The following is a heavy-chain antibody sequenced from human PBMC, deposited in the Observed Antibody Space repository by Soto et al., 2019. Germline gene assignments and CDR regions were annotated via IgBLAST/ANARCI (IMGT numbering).Heavy chain of an antibody. J-gene: IGHJ4*02. CDR3: ARDPYYYDSSGSNFGY. D-gene: IGHD3-22*01. CDR1: GGTFSSYA. CDR2: IIPIFGTA. V-gene: IGHV1-69*13. Sequence: ASVKVSCKASGGTFSSYAISWVRQAPGQGLEWMGGIIPIFGTANYAQKFQGRVTITADESTSTAYMELSSLRSEDTAVYDCARDPYYYDSSGSNFGYWGQRTLGTVSS.